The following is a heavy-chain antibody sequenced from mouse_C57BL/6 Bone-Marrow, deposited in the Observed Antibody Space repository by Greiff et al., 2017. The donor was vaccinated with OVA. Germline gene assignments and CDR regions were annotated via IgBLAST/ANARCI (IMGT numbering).Heavy chain of an antibody. D-gene: IGHD2-10*01. Sequence: HVQLKPSWAELVKPGASVKISCKASGYAFSSYWMNWVKQRPGKGLEWIGQIYPGDGATNYNGKFKGKATLTADKSSSTAYMQLSSLTSEDSAVYFCARATLLSLFDYWGQGTTLTVSS. V-gene: IGHV1-80*01. CDR1: GYAFSSYW. CDR3: ARATLLSLFDY. CDR2: IYPGDGAT. J-gene: IGHJ2*01.